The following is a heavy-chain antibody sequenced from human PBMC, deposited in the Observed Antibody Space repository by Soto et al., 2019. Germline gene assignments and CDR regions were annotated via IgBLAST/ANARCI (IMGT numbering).Heavy chain of an antibody. CDR3: ARPPAITHQYDYGLAV. CDR1: GGTFSSYA. J-gene: IGHJ6*02. Sequence: QVQLVQSGAEVKKPGSSVRVSCKASGGTFSSYAISWVRQAPGQGLEWRGGVIPIFGTANYPQKFQGRLTITADEATNTAYMELNSLRSDDTAVYYCARPPAITHQYDYGLAVWGQGTTVTVSS. D-gene: IGHD3-10*01. CDR2: VIPIFGTA. V-gene: IGHV1-69*01.